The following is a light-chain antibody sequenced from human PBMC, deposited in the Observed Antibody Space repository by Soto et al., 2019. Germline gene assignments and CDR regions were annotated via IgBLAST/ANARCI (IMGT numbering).Light chain of an antibody. CDR1: QGMTNY. Sequence: DIQMTQSPSSLSASVGDRVSVTCRASQGMTNYLPCYQHKQGRAPGLLIYSASTFQSGVPSRISGSGSGTDFTLTISSLEPEDFSVYYCQQRYNWPITFGQGTRLEI. CDR3: QQRYNWPIT. V-gene: IGKV1-27*01. J-gene: IGKJ5*01. CDR2: SAS.